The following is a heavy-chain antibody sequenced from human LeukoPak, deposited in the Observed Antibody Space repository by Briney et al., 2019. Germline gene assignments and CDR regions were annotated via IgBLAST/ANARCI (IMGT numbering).Heavy chain of an antibody. J-gene: IGHJ4*02. CDR3: ASCGDGYNYFDY. Sequence: GGSLRLSCAASGFTFSSYGMHWVRQAPGKGLEWVSVIYSGGNTYYAGSVKGRFTISRDNSKNTLYLQMNSLRAEDTAVYYCASCGDGYNYFDYWGQGTLVTVSS. D-gene: IGHD5-24*01. V-gene: IGHV3-NL1*01. CDR2: IYSGGNT. CDR1: GFTFSSYG.